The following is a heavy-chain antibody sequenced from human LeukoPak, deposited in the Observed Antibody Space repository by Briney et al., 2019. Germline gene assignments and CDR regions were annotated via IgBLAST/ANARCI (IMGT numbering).Heavy chain of an antibody. Sequence: GGSLRLSCAASGFTFSSYAMSWVRQAPGKGLEWVSAISGSGGSTYYADSVKGRFTISRDNSKNTLYLQMNSLRAEDTAVYYCAKALLPDYYDSSGYYYFDYWGQGTLVTVSS. CDR1: GFTFSSYA. D-gene: IGHD3-22*01. CDR3: AKALLPDYYDSSGYYYFDY. V-gene: IGHV3-23*01. CDR2: ISGSGGST. J-gene: IGHJ4*02.